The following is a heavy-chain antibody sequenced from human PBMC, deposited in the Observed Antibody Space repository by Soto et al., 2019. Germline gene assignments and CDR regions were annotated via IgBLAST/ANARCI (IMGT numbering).Heavy chain of an antibody. CDR1: GGSISSYY. Sequence: SETLSLTCTVSGGSISSYYWSWIRQPPGKGLEWIAYSYYSGSTEYNPSLKSRVTISVDTSKNQFSLKLSSVTAADTAVYYCARHLSTTTAPPDFYNLGQGAVLTISS. V-gene: IGHV4-59*08. CDR2: SYYSGST. D-gene: IGHD3-22*01. CDR3: ARHLSTTTAPPDFYN. J-gene: IGHJ4*02.